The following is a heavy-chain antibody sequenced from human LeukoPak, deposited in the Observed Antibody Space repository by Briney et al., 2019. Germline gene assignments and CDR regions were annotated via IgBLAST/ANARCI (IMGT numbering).Heavy chain of an antibody. D-gene: IGHD1-26*01. CDR3: ARHSTWAPFDY. CDR1: GFTFSSYW. V-gene: IGHV3-7*01. CDR2: IKQDGSEK. Sequence: GGSLRLSCAASGFTFSSYWMGWVRQAPGKGLEWVANIKQDGSEKYYVDSVKGRFTIPRDNAKNSLYPQMNSLRAEDTAVYYCARHSTWAPFDYWGQGTLVTVSS. J-gene: IGHJ4*02.